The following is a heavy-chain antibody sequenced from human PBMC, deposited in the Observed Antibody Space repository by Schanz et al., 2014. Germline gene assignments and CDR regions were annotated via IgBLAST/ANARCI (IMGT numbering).Heavy chain of an antibody. D-gene: IGHD3-22*01. CDR1: GFTFSDYY. Sequence: EVQLLESGGGLVQPGESLRLSCAASGFTFSDYYMSWIRQAPGKGLEWVSSLSGDGGTTHYADSVKGRFTISRDNYKNTLYLQMNSLSAEDTGVYYCARGREVVAKIFDVWGQGTMVTVSS. J-gene: IGHJ3*01. CDR3: ARGREVVAKIFDV. V-gene: IGHV3-23*01. CDR2: LSGDGGTT.